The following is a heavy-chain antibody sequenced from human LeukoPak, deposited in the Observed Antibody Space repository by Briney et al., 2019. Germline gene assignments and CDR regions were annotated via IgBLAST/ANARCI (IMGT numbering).Heavy chain of an antibody. V-gene: IGHV3-30*03. J-gene: IGHJ4*02. D-gene: IGHD6-19*01. Sequence: GGSLRLSCAASGFNFMTYGMHWVRQAPGKGLEWVAFISYDGGKRFFGESVKGRFTIARDNSENTVSLQMNTLKTEDTAVYYCARILDSAWGELGYWGQGTLVTVSS. CDR1: GFNFMTYG. CDR3: ARILDSAWGELGY. CDR2: ISYDGGKR.